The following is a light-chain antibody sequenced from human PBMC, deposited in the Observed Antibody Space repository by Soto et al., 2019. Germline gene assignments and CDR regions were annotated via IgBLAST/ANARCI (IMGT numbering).Light chain of an antibody. CDR3: QQHSNWPPWT. J-gene: IGKJ1*01. CDR2: RAY. V-gene: IGKV3-15*01. CDR1: QSLGGN. Sequence: LMTQSPATLSVSPGDTAALSCRASQSLGGNLAWYQQKPGQAPRLPIFRAYSRATGVPARFSASGSGTEFTLTISGLQSEDFAVYYCQQHSNWPPWTFGPGTKVDIK.